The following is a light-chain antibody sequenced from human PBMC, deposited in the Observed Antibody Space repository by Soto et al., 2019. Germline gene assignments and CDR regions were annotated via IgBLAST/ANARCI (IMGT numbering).Light chain of an antibody. CDR3: QRYNSYLWT. J-gene: IGKJ1*01. CDR1: QSISSW. Sequence: DIQMTQSPSTLSASVGDIVTINFRASQSISSWLAWYQQKPGKAPKLLIYDASSLESGVPSRFSGSGSGTEFTLTISSLQPDDFATYYCQRYNSYLWTFGRGTRWIS. V-gene: IGKV1-5*01. CDR2: DAS.